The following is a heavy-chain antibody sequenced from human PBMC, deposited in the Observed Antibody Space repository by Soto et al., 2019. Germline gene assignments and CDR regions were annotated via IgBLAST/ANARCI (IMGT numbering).Heavy chain of an antibody. CDR1: GGTFSSYT. J-gene: IGHJ4*02. Sequence: QVQLVQSGAEVKKPGSSVKVSCKASGGTFSSYTISWVRQAPGQGLEWMGRIIPILGIANYAQKFQGRVTITADKSTSTAYMELSSLRSEDTAVYYCARALGGLSTLKFDYWGQGTLVTVSS. V-gene: IGHV1-69*02. CDR2: IIPILGIA. D-gene: IGHD2-15*01. CDR3: ARALGGLSTLKFDY.